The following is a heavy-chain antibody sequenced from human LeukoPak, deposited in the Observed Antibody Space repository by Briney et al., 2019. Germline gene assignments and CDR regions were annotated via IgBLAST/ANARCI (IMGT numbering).Heavy chain of an antibody. Sequence: ASVKVSCKASGYTFTSYAISWVRQAPGQGLEWMGRINPNSGGTDYAQNFQGRVTMTRDTSISTAYMELSRLRSDDTAVYYCARGYCSGGTCYLVENWLDPWGQGTLVTVSS. J-gene: IGHJ5*02. CDR2: INPNSGGT. V-gene: IGHV1-2*06. D-gene: IGHD2-15*01. CDR1: GYTFTSYA. CDR3: ARGYCSGGTCYLVENWLDP.